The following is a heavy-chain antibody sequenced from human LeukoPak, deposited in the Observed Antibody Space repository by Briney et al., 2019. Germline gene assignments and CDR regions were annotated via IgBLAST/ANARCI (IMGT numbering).Heavy chain of an antibody. D-gene: IGHD6-19*01. CDR2: ISNSGDYI. Sequence: GGSLRLSCAVSGFTFSSFTMNWVRHGPGKGLEWVASISNSGDYISCADSLKGRFTISRDNAKNSLFLQMSSLRAEDTAVYYCAREMYAGWYFAFDIWGQGTMVTVSS. V-gene: IGHV3-21*01. CDR3: AREMYAGWYFAFDI. J-gene: IGHJ3*02. CDR1: GFTFSSFT.